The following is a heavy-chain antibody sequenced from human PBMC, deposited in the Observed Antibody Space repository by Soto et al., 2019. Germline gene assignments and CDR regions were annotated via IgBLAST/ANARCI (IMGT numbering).Heavy chain of an antibody. D-gene: IGHD4-17*01. J-gene: IGHJ2*01. CDR3: TTELTGLDYGDYPNPAYWYFDL. CDR1: GFTFSNAW. Sequence: EVQLVESGGGLVKPGGSLRLSCAASGFTFSNAWMSWVRQAPGKGLEWVGRIKSKTAGGTTDYAAPVKGRFTISRDDSKNTLYMQMNSLQTEVTAVNYCTTELTGLDYGDYPNPAYWYFDLCGRGTLVTVSS. V-gene: IGHV3-15*01. CDR2: IKSKTAGGTT.